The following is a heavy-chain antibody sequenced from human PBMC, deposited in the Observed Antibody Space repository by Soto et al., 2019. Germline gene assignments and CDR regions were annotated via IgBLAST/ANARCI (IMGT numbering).Heavy chain of an antibody. CDR1: GFTFSSYW. D-gene: IGHD6-6*01. CDR2: INSDGSST. V-gene: IGHV3-74*01. J-gene: IGHJ6*02. Sequence: GGALRLSCAASGFTFSSYWMHWVRQAPGKGLVWVSRINSDGSSTSYADSVKGRFTISRDNAKNTLYLQMNSLRAEDTAVYYCARGYSSSWSPGMDVWGQGTTVTVSS. CDR3: ARGYSSSWSPGMDV.